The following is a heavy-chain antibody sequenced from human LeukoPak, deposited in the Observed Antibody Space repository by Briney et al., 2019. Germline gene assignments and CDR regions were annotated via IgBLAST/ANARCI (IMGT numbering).Heavy chain of an antibody. V-gene: IGHV4-39*01. Sequence: PGGSLRLSCAASGFTVSAYAMAWVRQAPGKGLEWIGSIYYSGSTYYNPSLKSRVTISVDTSKNQFSLILSSVSAADTAVYYCARLGDYGGNGDAFDIWGQGTMVTVSS. J-gene: IGHJ3*02. CDR2: IYYSGST. D-gene: IGHD4-23*01. CDR1: GFTVSAYA. CDR3: ARLGDYGGNGDAFDI.